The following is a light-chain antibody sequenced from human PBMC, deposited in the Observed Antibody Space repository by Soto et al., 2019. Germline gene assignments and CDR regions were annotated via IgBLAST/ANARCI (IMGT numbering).Light chain of an antibody. CDR1: SSDVGGFNY. Sequence: QSALTQPASVSGSPGQSITISCTGTSSDVGGFNYVSWYQQHPGKAPKLMIYGDTNRPSGVSDRFSGSKSGSAASLTISGLQAEDEADYYCSSYSSTSTPYVFGGGTKLTVL. CDR3: SSYSSTSTPYV. V-gene: IGLV2-14*01. J-gene: IGLJ1*01. CDR2: GDT.